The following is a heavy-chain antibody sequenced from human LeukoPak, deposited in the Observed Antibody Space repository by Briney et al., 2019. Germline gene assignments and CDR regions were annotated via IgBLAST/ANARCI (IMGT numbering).Heavy chain of an antibody. J-gene: IGHJ4*02. CDR3: ARGPGYGLQPAPWFDY. CDR1: GDSFTSYY. CDR2: INPSGGST. Sequence: ASVKVSCKASGDSFTSYYMQWVRQAPGKGLEWMGIINPSGGSTSYAQKFQGRVTMTRDMSTSTVYMELSSLRSEDTAVYYCARGPGYGLQPAPWFDYWGQGTLVTVSS. V-gene: IGHV1-46*01. D-gene: IGHD5-18*01.